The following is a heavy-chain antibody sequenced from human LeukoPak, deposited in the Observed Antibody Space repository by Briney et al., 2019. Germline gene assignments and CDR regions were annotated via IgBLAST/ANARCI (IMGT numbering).Heavy chain of an antibody. J-gene: IGHJ2*01. CDR1: GFTFSSYA. D-gene: IGHD7-27*01. CDR3: AKGPNWGDHWYFDL. Sequence: GGSLRLSCAASGFTFSSYAMSWVRQAPGKGLEWVSAISGSGGSTYYADSVKGRFTISRDNSKNTLYLQMNSLRAGDTAVYYCAKGPNWGDHWYFDLWGRGTLVTVSS. V-gene: IGHV3-23*01. CDR2: ISGSGGST.